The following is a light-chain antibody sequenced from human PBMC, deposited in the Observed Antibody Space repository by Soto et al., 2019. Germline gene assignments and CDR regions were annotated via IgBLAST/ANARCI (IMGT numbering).Light chain of an antibody. J-gene: IGLJ1*01. V-gene: IGLV2-14*01. CDR1: SSDVGGYNY. CDR3: SSYTSSNTLV. CDR2: EVI. Sequence: LTQPASVSGSPGQSITISCTGTSSDVGGYNYVSWYQQHPGKAPKLMIYEVINRPSGVSNRFSGSKSGDTASLTISGLQAGDEADYYCSSYTSSNTLVFGTGTKVTVL.